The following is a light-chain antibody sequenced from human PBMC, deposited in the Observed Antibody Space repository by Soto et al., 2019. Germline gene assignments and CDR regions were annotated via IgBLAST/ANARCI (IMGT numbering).Light chain of an antibody. J-gene: IGKJ5*01. V-gene: IGKV1-39*01. CDR3: QQTFSAPSIT. CDR2: AAS. CDR1: QTISDY. Sequence: DIQLTQSPSSLSASVGDRVTITCRAGQTISDYLNWYQQQPGTAPKLLIYAASTLQSGVPSRFSGSRSGTDFTLTISSLHPEDVATYYCQQTFSAPSITFGQGTRLEIK.